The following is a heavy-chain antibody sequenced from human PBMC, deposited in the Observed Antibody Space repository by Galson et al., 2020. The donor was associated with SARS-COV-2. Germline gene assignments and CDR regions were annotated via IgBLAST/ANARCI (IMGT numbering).Heavy chain of an antibody. D-gene: IGHD3-9*01. CDR2: ISPSSGGT. Sequence: GESLKISCKASGYAFIDYYIHWVRQAPGQGLEWMGWISPSSGGTNFAQKFRGRVTMSRDTSISTVYMELSRLRSDDTALYYCATAIIPPGTDDHLAGYYKFPGDYWGQGSPVIVSS. V-gene: IGHV1-2*02. CDR1: GYAFIDYY. CDR3: ATAIIPPGTDDHLAGYYKFPGDY. J-gene: IGHJ4*02.